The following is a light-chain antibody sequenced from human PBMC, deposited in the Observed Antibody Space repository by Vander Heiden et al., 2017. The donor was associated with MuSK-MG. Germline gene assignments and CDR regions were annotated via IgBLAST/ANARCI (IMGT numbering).Light chain of an antibody. CDR3: VQYDGLPYT. CDR1: HDIKKN. Sequence: ISMTQSPPSLSAYVGDRVTITCQAGHDIKKNLNWFQQKPGLAPNLLIHGASNLMTGVPSRFSGDGSGTDYKLTINRLQPEDVATYYCVQYDGLPYTFGQGTKLDIK. J-gene: IGKJ2*01. V-gene: IGKV1-33*01. CDR2: GAS.